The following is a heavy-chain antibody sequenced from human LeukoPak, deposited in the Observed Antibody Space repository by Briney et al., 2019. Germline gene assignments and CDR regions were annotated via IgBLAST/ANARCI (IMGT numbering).Heavy chain of an antibody. CDR3: ARGQVALRLGELSWDDAFDI. CDR1: GFTFSSYA. Sequence: GGSLRLSCAASGFTFSSYAMHWVRQAPGKGLEWVAVISYDGSNKYYADSVKGRFTISRDNSKNTLYLQMNSLRAEDTAVYYCARGQVALRLGELSWDDAFDIRGQGTMVTVSS. J-gene: IGHJ3*02. CDR2: ISYDGSNK. V-gene: IGHV3-30*04. D-gene: IGHD3-16*02.